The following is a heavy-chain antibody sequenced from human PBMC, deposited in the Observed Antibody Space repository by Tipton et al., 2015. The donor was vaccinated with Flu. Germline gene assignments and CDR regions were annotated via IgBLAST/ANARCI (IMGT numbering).Heavy chain of an antibody. CDR1: GGSISSYY. CDR3: ARVELSGDPSYYFDY. CDR2: IYYSGST. J-gene: IGHJ4*02. D-gene: IGHD3-16*02. V-gene: IGHV4-59*01. Sequence: LRLSCTVSGGSISSYYWSWIRQPPGKGLEWIGYIYYSGSTNYNPSLKSRVTISVDTSKNQFSLKLSSVTAADTAVYYCARVELSGDPSYYFDYWGQGTLVTVSS.